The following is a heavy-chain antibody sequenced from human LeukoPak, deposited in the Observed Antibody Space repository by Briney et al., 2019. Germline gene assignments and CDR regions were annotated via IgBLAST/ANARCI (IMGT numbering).Heavy chain of an antibody. Sequence: ASVKVSCKASGGTFSSYAISWVRQAPGQGLEWMGGIIPIFGTANYAQKFQGRVTITADESTSTAYMELSSLRSEDTAVYYCARDSKPGRYYYDSSGYISPFDYWGQGTLVTVSS. CDR1: GGTFSSYA. V-gene: IGHV1-69*13. CDR2: IIPIFGTA. J-gene: IGHJ4*02. CDR3: ARDSKPGRYYYDSSGYISPFDY. D-gene: IGHD3-22*01.